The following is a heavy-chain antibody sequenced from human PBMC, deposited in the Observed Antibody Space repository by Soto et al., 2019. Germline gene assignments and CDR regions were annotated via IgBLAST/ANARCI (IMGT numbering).Heavy chain of an antibody. Sequence: GGSLRLACAASEFSFSSYALNWVRQAPGKGLEWVSAISATGTTTYYADSVKGRFTISRDNSKRTLFLQMDSLSPEDTAVYYCATYSSPFDYWGQGTLVTVSS. CDR2: ISATGTTT. J-gene: IGHJ4*02. D-gene: IGHD6-13*01. CDR1: EFSFSSYA. CDR3: ATYSSPFDY. V-gene: IGHV3-23*01.